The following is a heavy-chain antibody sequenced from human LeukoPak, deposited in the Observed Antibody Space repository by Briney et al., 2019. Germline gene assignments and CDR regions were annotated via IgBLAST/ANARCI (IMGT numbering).Heavy chain of an antibody. CDR3: ARDPDYYDTRAWAIGGMDV. CDR2: INSSSGYI. Sequence: PGGCLRLSCAASGFTFSSYAMSWVRQAPGKGLEWVSSINSSSGYIYYVDSVKGRFTISRDNAKNSLYLQMNSLRAEDTAVYYCARDPDYYDTRAWAIGGMDVWGQGTTVTVSS. D-gene: IGHD3-22*01. CDR1: GFTFSSYA. V-gene: IGHV3-21*01. J-gene: IGHJ6*02.